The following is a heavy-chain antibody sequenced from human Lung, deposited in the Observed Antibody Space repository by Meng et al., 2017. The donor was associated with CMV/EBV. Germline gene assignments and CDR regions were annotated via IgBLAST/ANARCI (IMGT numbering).Heavy chain of an antibody. D-gene: IGHD7-27*01. Sequence: ASVKVSCKASGYTFTLFDIHWVRQAPGQGLEWLGWINPNTDGTNYDQRFQGRVVMTCDTSITTAYMELSSLTSDDTAIYYCARDRSLTRLGRSDAFDFWGQGTRVTVSS. CDR1: GYTFTLFD. CDR2: INPNTDGT. V-gene: IGHV1-2*02. J-gene: IGHJ3*01. CDR3: ARDRSLTRLGRSDAFDF.